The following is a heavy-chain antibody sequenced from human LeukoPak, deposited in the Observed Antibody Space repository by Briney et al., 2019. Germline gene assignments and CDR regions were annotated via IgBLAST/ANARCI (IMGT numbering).Heavy chain of an antibody. J-gene: IGHJ4*02. D-gene: IGHD3-22*01. Sequence: SETLSLTCTVSGGSISSNFYFWGWIHQPPRKGLEWIGSIYYSGSTYYNPSLKSRVTVSVDTSKNQFSLNLSSVTAADSAVYYCARHSYYYDSSGYYYPFDYWGQGTLVTVSS. CDR2: IYYSGST. V-gene: IGHV4-39*01. CDR3: ARHSYYYDSSGYYYPFDY. CDR1: GGSISSNFYF.